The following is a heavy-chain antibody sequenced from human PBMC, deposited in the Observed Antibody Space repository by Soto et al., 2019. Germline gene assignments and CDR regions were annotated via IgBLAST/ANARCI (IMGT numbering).Heavy chain of an antibody. J-gene: IGHJ5*02. CDR1: GGTFSSYA. Sequence: QVQLVQSGAEVKKPGSSVKVSCKASGGTFSSYAISWVRQAPGQGLEWMGGIIPIFGTANYAQKFQGRVTITADKSTSTAYMELSSLISEDTAVYYCARDRAVGQLVVAPWIAAAGTFWFDPWGQGTLVTVSS. V-gene: IGHV1-69*06. CDR2: IIPIFGTA. CDR3: ARDRAVGQLVVAPWIAAAGTFWFDP. D-gene: IGHD6-13*01.